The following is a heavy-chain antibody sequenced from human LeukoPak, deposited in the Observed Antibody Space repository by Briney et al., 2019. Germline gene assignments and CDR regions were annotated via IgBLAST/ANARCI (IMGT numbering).Heavy chain of an antibody. CDR1: GFTFSKYA. J-gene: IGHJ4*02. CDR3: AKDLDDILTGYYVRFAY. Sequence: RGSLRLSCTAAGFTFSKYAMTWVRHAPGKGREWVSTICGCGGCPFYGDSVEGPCTIPRDNSKNTLSLQMNSLRAEDTALYYGAKDLDDILTGYYVRFAYWDKGTLVTVAS. D-gene: IGHD3-9*01. CDR2: ICGCGGCP. V-gene: IGHV3-23*01.